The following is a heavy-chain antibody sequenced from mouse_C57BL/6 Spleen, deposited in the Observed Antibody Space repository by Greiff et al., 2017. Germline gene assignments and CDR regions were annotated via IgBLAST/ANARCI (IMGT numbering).Heavy chain of an antibody. CDR1: GYTFTSYW. V-gene: IGHV1-5*01. D-gene: IGHD2-4*01. CDR3: REYDYENWYFDG. CDR2: LYPGNSDT. Sequence: EVQLQESGTVLARPGASVKMSCMTSGYTFTSYWMLWVKQRPGQGLAWLGALYPGNSDTSYNQKFKGTAKLAAVTSASTAYMEISSRTNEDSAVKYWREYDYENWYFDGWGTKTTVTVST. J-gene: IGHJ1*03.